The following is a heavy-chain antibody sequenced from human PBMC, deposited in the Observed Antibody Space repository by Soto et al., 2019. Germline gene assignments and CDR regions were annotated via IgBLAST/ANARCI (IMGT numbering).Heavy chain of an antibody. CDR3: AKSLVTPSDAFDL. CDR1: GFTFGNYA. Sequence: GGSLRLSCAASGFTFGNYAMNWVRQAPGKGLEWIASISDPGTSTYYANSVKGRFSMSRDNSKNTLFLQMNRLRADDTAVYFCAKSLVTPSDAFDLWGRGTLVTVSS. J-gene: IGHJ3*01. CDR2: ISDPGTST. V-gene: IGHV3-23*01. D-gene: IGHD2-21*02.